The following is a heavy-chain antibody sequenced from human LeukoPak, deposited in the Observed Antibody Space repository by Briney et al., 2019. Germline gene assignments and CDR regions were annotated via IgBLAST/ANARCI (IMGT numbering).Heavy chain of an antibody. CDR1: GGTFSSYA. J-gene: IGHJ4*02. CDR3: ASDHYYGSGSRGLEVDY. D-gene: IGHD3-10*01. Sequence: ASVKVSCTASGGTFSSYAISWVRQAPGQGLEWMGGIIPIFGTANYAQKFQGRVTITADKSTSTAYMELSSLRSEDTAVYYCASDHYYGSGSRGLEVDYWGQGTLVTVSS. V-gene: IGHV1-69*06. CDR2: IIPIFGTA.